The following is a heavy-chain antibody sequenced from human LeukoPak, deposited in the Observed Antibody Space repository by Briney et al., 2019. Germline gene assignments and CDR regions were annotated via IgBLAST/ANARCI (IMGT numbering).Heavy chain of an antibody. CDR2: IKQDGSEK. CDR3: AREYCSSTSCYLVYYYYYYMDV. CDR1: GFTLSSFW. J-gene: IGHJ6*03. V-gene: IGHV3-7*01. Sequence: QTGGSLRLSCAASGFTLSSFWMSWVRQAPGKGREWVANIKQDGSEKYYVDSVKGRFTISRDNAKNSLYLQMNSLRAEDTAVYYCAREYCSSTSCYLVYYYYYYMDVWGKGTTVTVSS. D-gene: IGHD2-2*01.